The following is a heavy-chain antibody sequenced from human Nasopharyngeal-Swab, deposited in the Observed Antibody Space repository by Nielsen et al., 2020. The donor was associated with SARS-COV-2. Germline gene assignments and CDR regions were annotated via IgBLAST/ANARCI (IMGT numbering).Heavy chain of an antibody. J-gene: IGHJ4*02. CDR1: GFTFSSYG. Sequence: GGSLRLSCAASGFTFSSYGMHWVRQAPGKGLEWLSYISSGGSTIYYADSVKGRFTISRDNAKNSMFLQMNGLRVEDTAIYYCARGPYYWGQGALVTVSS. CDR3: ARGPYY. D-gene: IGHD3-16*01. CDR2: ISSGGSTI. V-gene: IGHV3-48*04.